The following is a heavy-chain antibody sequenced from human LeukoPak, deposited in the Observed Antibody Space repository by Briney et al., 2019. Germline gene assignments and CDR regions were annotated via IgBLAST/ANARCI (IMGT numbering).Heavy chain of an antibody. CDR3: ARDPNGDYIGAFDM. D-gene: IGHD4-17*01. CDR2: IRGGGGSA. J-gene: IGHJ3*02. V-gene: IGHV3-23*01. CDR1: GLTFIPYA. Sequence: GGSQRLSRTPSGLTFIPYAMMWSAQPPGKGPEGVSAIRGGGGSAFYADSVKGRFTISRDNSEYTLFLQMNSVRAEDRAVYYCARDPNGDYIGAFDMWGRGTMVTVSS.